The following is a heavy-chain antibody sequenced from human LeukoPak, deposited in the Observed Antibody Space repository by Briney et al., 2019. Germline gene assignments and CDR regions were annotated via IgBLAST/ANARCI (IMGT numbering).Heavy chain of an antibody. CDR1: GGSISNFY. CDR3: ARDRDLGGSGIGA. J-gene: IGHJ4*02. D-gene: IGHD3-10*01. Sequence: SETLSLTCTVSGGSISNFYWSWIRQPPGKGLEWIGYIYYSGSTNYNPTLKSRVTISVDTSKNQFSLKLSSVTAADTAVYYCARDRDLGGSGIGAWGQGTLVTVSS. V-gene: IGHV4-59*01. CDR2: IYYSGST.